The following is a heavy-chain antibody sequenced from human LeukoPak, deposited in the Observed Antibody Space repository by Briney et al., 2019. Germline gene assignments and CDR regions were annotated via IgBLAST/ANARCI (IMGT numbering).Heavy chain of an antibody. J-gene: IGHJ4*02. CDR3: AKRITVTYFNDY. V-gene: IGHV3-23*01. Sequence: GGSLRLSCAACGFTFSSYAMGWVRQAPGKGLEWVSGIGGSGGSTYYADSVKGRFTISRDNSKNTLYLQMNSLRAEDTAVYYCAKRITVTYFNDYWGQGTLVTVSS. CDR1: GFTFSSYA. CDR2: IGGSGGST. D-gene: IGHD4-17*01.